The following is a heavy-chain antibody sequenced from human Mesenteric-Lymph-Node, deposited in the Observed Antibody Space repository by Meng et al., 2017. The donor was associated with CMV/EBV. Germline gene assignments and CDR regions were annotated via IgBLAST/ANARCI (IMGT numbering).Heavy chain of an antibody. J-gene: IGHJ3*02. CDR1: GGSISSYY. CDR3: AGGRSNYRDDDAFDI. V-gene: IGHV4-59*01. D-gene: IGHD4-11*01. Sequence: ESLRLSCTVSGGSISSYYWSWIRQPPGKGLEWIGYIYYSGSTNYNPSLKSRVTISVDSSKNQFSLKLTSVTAADTAVYYCAGGRSNYRDDDAFDIWGQGTMVTVSS. CDR2: IYYSGST.